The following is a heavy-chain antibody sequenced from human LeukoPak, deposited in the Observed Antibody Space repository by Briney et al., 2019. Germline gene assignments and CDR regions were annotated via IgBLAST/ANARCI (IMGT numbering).Heavy chain of an antibody. J-gene: IGHJ4*02. D-gene: IGHD2-21*02. Sequence: ASVKVSCKASGYTFTSYGISWVRQAPGQGLEWMGWISAYNGNTNYAQKLQGRVTMTTDTSTSTAYMELRSLRSEDTAVYYCASGQNCGGDCYSADYWGQGTLVTVSS. V-gene: IGHV1-18*01. CDR3: ASGQNCGGDCYSADY. CDR2: ISAYNGNT. CDR1: GYTFTSYG.